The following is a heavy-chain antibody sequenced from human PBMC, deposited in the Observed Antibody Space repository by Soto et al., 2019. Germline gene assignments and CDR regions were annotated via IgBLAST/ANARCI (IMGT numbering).Heavy chain of an antibody. CDR1: GYTFTSYG. CDR2: ISAYNGNT. D-gene: IGHD3-3*01. J-gene: IGHJ4*02. V-gene: IGHV1-18*01. CDR3: ARDLTYDFWSGYYFGAFDY. Sequence: QVQLVQSGAEVKKPGASVKVSCKASGYTFTSYGISWVRQAPGQGLEWMGWISAYNGNTNYAQKLQGRVTMTTDTAPSPAYMALRSLRSDDTAVYYCARDLTYDFWSGYYFGAFDYWGQGTLVTVSS.